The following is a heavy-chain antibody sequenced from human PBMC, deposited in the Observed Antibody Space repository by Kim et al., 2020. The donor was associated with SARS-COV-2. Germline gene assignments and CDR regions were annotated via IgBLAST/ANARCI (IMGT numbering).Heavy chain of an antibody. Sequence: SETLSLTCTVSGGSISSSSYYWGWIRQPPGKGLEWIGSIYYSGSTYYNPSLKSRVTISVDTSKNQFSLKLSSVTAADTAVYYCATEIAARPNYYYYYGMDVWGQGTTVTVSS. CDR1: GGSISSSSYY. CDR2: IYYSGST. V-gene: IGHV4-39*07. CDR3: ATEIAARPNYYYYYGMDV. D-gene: IGHD6-6*01. J-gene: IGHJ6*02.